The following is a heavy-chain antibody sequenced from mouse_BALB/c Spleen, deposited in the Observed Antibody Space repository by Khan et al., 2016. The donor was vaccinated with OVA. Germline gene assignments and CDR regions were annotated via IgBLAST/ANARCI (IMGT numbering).Heavy chain of an antibody. CDR2: ISYSGVT. Sequence: EVQLVESGPGLVKPSQSLSLTCTVTGYSITSGYAWNWIRQFPGNKLEWMGYISYSGVTSYTPSLKSRISITRDTSKNQFFPQLTSVTTEDTATYYCARGNYYGYYFDYWGQGTTLTVSS. CDR1: GYSITSGYA. D-gene: IGHD1-1*01. CDR3: ARGNYYGYYFDY. V-gene: IGHV3-2*02. J-gene: IGHJ2*01.